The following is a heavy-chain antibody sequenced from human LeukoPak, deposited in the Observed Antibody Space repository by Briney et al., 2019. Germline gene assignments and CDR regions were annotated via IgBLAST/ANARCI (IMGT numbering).Heavy chain of an antibody. Sequence: VKLSCAASGYTFTDYYMHWVRQAPGKGLEWVGLLYSEGGKTLYTDKVQGRVTISTDTSTDTAYLELSSLRSEDTAVYYCATAPIGTYRNWCGPWGQGTLVTVSS. V-gene: IGHV1-69-2*01. CDR2: LYSEGGKT. D-gene: IGHD1-26*01. J-gene: IGHJ5*02. CDR1: GYTFTDYY. CDR3: ATAPIGTYRNWCGP.